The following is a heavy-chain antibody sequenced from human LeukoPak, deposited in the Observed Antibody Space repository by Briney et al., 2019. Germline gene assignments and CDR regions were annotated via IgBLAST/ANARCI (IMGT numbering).Heavy chain of an antibody. CDR1: GFTFSDYY. Sequence: GGSLRLSCAASGFTFSDYYMSWIRQAPGKGLEWVSYIGSSSSYTSYADSVKGRFTISRDNAKNSLYLQMNSLRAEDTAVYYCARDHRDAFDIWGQGTMVTVSS. CDR3: ARDHRDAFDI. V-gene: IGHV3-11*06. J-gene: IGHJ3*02. CDR2: IGSSSSYT.